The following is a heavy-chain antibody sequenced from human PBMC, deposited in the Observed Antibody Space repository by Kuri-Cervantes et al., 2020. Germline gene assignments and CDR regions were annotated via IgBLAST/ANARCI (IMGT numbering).Heavy chain of an antibody. CDR3: ARDYFGDYYFDY. J-gene: IGHJ4*02. Sequence: SETLSLTCAVYTGSFSGYYWSWIRQSPGKGLEWIGEINHSGSTNYNPSLKSRVTISVDRSKNQFSLKLRSVTAADTAVYYCARDYFGDYYFDYWGQGTLVTVSS. D-gene: IGHD4-17*01. V-gene: IGHV4-34*01. CDR2: INHSGST. CDR1: TGSFSGYY.